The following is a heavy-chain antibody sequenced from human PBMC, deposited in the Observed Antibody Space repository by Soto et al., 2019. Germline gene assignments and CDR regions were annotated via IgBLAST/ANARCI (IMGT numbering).Heavy chain of an antibody. Sequence: QVQLVQSGAEVKKPGASVKVSCKASGYTFTGHYIHWMRQAPGQGLEWMGWIVPSTGGTKYDQKFQGRVTMTRDTSSSTAYMELSGLRSDDTAVYYCASEQTKTTLMNYFDPWGQGTLVTVSS. D-gene: IGHD1-1*01. J-gene: IGHJ5*02. V-gene: IGHV1-2*02. CDR1: GYTFTGHY. CDR2: IVPSTGGT. CDR3: ASEQTKTTLMNYFDP.